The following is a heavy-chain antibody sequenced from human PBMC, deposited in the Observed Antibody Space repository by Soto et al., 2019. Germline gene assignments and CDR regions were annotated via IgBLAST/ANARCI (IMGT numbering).Heavy chain of an antibody. Sequence: LKISCKGSGYSFAGYWITWVRQKPGKGLEWMGRIDPSDSQTYYSPSFRGHVTISVTKSITTVFLQWSSLRASDTAMYYCARQIYDSDTGPNFQYYFDSWGQGTPVTAPQ. V-gene: IGHV5-10-1*01. CDR1: GYSFAGYW. CDR2: IDPSDSQT. D-gene: IGHD3-22*01. J-gene: IGHJ4*02. CDR3: ARQIYDSDTGPNFQYYFDS.